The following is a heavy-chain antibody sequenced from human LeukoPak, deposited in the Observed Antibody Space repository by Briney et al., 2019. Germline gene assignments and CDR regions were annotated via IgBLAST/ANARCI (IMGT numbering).Heavy chain of an antibody. V-gene: IGHV3-53*01. CDR2: IYSGGST. D-gene: IGHD3-3*01. J-gene: IGHJ4*02. Sequence: GGSLRLSCAASGFTVSSNYMSWVRRAPGKGLEWVSVIYSGGSTYYADSVKGRFTISRDNSKNTLYLQMNSLRAEDTAVYYCARGSQYDFWSGYYPPYYFDYWGQGTLVTVSS. CDR3: ARGSQYDFWSGYYPPYYFDY. CDR1: GFTVSSNY.